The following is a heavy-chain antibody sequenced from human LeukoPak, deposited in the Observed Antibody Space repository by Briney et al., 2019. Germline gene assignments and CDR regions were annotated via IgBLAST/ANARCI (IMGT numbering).Heavy chain of an antibody. CDR1: GFTFSSYG. Sequence: PGGSLRLSCAASGFTFSSYGIHWVRQAPGKGLEWVAVISYDGSYKFYADSVKDRFTISRDSSKNTLYLQMNSLRAEDTAVYYCAREESQSSSWYVDYWGQGTLVTVSS. CDR3: AREESQSSSWYVDY. V-gene: IGHV3-30*03. J-gene: IGHJ4*02. CDR2: ISYDGSYK. D-gene: IGHD6-13*01.